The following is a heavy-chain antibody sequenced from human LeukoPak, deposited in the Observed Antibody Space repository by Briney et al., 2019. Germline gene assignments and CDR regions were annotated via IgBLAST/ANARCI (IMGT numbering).Heavy chain of an antibody. Sequence: GESLKISCKGYGYSFTSYWVAWVRQMPAKGLEWMGIIYPRDSDTRYRPSFQGQVTISADKSINTAYLQWSGLKASDTAVYYCARHVTTASAARGFDIWGQGTMVTVSS. J-gene: IGHJ3*02. CDR1: GYSFTSYW. D-gene: IGHD1-14*01. V-gene: IGHV5-51*01. CDR2: IYPRDSDT. CDR3: ARHVTTASAARGFDI.